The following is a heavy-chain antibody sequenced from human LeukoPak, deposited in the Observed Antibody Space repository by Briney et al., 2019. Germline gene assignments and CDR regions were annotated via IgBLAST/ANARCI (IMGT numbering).Heavy chain of an antibody. V-gene: IGHV3-30*03. J-gene: IGHJ4*02. CDR1: GFTFTNYG. D-gene: IGHD6-13*01. Sequence: GGSLRLSCAASGFTFTNYGMNWVRQAPGKGLEWVAVISYDGSNKYYADSVKGRFTISRDNSKNTLYLQMNSLRAEDTAVYYCARGVSGYFDYWGQGTLVTVSS. CDR3: ARGVSGYFDY. CDR2: ISYDGSNK.